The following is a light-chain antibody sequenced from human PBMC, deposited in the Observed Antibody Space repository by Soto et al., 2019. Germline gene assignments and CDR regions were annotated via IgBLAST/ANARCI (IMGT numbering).Light chain of an antibody. CDR1: QSVSSSY. CDR3: QQYASSLLT. CDR2: GAS. Sequence: EIVLTQSPGTLSLSPGERATLSCRASQSVSSSYLAWYQQKPGQAPRLLIYGASSRATGIPDRFSGSGSGTDFTLTISRLEPEDFAVYHCQQYASSLLTFGGGTKVEIK. V-gene: IGKV3-20*01. J-gene: IGKJ4*01.